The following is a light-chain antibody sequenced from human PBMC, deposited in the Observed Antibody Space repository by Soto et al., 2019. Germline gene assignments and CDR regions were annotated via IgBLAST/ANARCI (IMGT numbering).Light chain of an antibody. J-gene: IGKJ1*01. Sequence: DIRMTESGSTLSGCVGDGFTITCGASGTISSWLALYQQKPGKAPKLLIYKASTLKSGVPSRFSGSGSGTEFTLTISSLQREDFAIYYCQQSYSSTWTFGQGTKVDIK. V-gene: IGKV1-5*03. CDR1: GTISSW. CDR2: KAS. CDR3: QQSYSSTWT.